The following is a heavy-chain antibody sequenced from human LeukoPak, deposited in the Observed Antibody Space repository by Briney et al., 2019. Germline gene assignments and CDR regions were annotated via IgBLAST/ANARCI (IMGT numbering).Heavy chain of an antibody. CDR1: GFTFSSYE. CDR2: ISSSGSTI. CDR3: ARPENSSGWFDFDY. V-gene: IGHV3-48*03. J-gene: IGHJ4*02. D-gene: IGHD6-19*01. Sequence: GGSLRLSCAASGFTFSSYEMNWVRQAPGKGLEWVSYISSSGSTIYYADSVKGRFTISRDNAKNSLYLQMNSPRAEDTAVYYCARPENSSGWFDFDYWGQGTLVTVSS.